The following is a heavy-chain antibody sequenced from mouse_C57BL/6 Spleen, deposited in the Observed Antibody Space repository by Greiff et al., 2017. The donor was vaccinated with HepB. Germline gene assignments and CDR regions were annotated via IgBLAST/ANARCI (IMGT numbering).Heavy chain of an antibody. CDR3: AREYYGSSPQDFDV. CDR2: IDPSDSET. CDR1: GYTFTSYW. Sequence: VQLQQPGAELVRPGSSVKLSCKASGYTFTSYWMHWVKQRPIQGLEWIGNIDPSDSETHYNQKFKDKATLTVDKSSSTAYMQLSSLTSEDSAVYYCAREYYGSSPQDFDVWGTGTTVTVSS. J-gene: IGHJ1*03. V-gene: IGHV1-52*01. D-gene: IGHD1-1*01.